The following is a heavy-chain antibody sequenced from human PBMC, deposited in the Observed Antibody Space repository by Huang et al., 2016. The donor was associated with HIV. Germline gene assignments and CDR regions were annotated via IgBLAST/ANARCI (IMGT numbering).Heavy chain of an antibody. V-gene: IGHV3-23*01. CDR3: AKDPYSSSWFDHFDY. CDR1: GFTFSSYA. D-gene: IGHD6-13*01. CDR2: ISGGGGST. Sequence: EVQLLQSGGGLVQPGGSRRLYCAASGFTFSSYAMSGVRQAPGKVLALVSVISGGGGSTYYADSVKGRFTISRDNSNNTLYLQMNSLRAEDAAVYYCAKDPYSSSWFDHFDYWGQGTLVTVSS. J-gene: IGHJ4*02.